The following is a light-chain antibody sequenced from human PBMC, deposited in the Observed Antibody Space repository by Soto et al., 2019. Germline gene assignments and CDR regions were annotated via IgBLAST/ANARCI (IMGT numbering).Light chain of an antibody. CDR1: SSNIGSNT. CDR3: AAWDDSLNGYV. J-gene: IGLJ1*01. V-gene: IGLV1-44*01. CDR2: FNI. Sequence: QSALSQPLSASGTPGQRVTISCSGSSSNIGSNTVSWYQQFPGTAPKLLIYFNIQRPSGVPDRFSGSKSGTSASLAISGLQSEDEADYYCAAWDDSLNGYVFGTGTKVTVL.